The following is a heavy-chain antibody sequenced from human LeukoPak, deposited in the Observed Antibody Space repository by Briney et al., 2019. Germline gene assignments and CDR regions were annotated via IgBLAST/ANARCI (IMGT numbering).Heavy chain of an antibody. V-gene: IGHV3-23*01. CDR2: IIYSGGAT. D-gene: IGHD3-22*01. CDR1: GFTVSRSA. CDR3: AKDGLYYDGSEHVYYFDY. J-gene: IGHJ4*02. Sequence: PGGSLRLSCAASGFTVSRSAMTWVRQGPGTGLEFVASIIYSGGATYYADSVKGRFTISRDNSKNTLYLQMNSLRAEDTALYYCAKDGLYYDGSEHVYYFDYWGQGTLVTVSS.